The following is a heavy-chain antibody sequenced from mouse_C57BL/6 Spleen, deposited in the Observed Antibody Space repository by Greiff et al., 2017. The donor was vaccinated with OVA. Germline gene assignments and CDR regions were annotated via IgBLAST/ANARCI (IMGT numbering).Heavy chain of an antibody. J-gene: IGHJ2*01. CDR1: GYTFTSYD. Sequence: VKLQESGPELVKPGASVKLSCKASGYTFTSYDINWVKQRPGQGLEWIGWIYPRDGSTKYNEKFKGKATLTVDTSSSTAYMELHSLTSEDSAVYFCARGYYYDYFDYWGQGTTLTVSS. CDR2: IYPRDGST. D-gene: IGHD1-1*01. V-gene: IGHV1-85*01. CDR3: ARGYYYDYFDY.